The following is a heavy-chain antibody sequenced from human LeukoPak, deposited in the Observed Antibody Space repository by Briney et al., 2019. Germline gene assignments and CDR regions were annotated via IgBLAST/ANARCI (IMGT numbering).Heavy chain of an antibody. J-gene: IGHJ4*02. CDR2: IYYSGST. V-gene: IGHV4-59*01. CDR1: GGSISSYY. CDR3: ARAGYSNYNFDY. Sequence: SETLSLTCTVSGGSISSYYWSWIRQPPGKGLEWIGYIYYSGSTNYNPSLKSRVTISVDTSKSQFSLKLSSVTAADTAVYYCARAGYSNYNFDYWGQGTLVTVSS. D-gene: IGHD4-11*01.